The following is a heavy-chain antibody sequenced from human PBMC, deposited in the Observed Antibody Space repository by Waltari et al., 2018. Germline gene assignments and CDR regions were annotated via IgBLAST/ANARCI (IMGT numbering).Heavy chain of an antibody. CDR3: SKDADDSDYGLFDY. D-gene: IGHD4-17*01. V-gene: IGHV3-23*01. CDR1: GLIFSNYA. Sequence: EVQLLESGGGLVQPGGSLRLSCAASGLIFSNYAMSWVRQAPGKGLEWVAAIRGSGDNTYYAESVKGRFTISRDNSKNTLYLQMNSLRAEDKAVYYCSKDADDSDYGLFDYWGQGTLVTVSS. J-gene: IGHJ4*02. CDR2: IRGSGDNT.